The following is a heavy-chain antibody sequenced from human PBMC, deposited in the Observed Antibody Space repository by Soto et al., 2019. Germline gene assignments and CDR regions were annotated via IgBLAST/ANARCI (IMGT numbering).Heavy chain of an antibody. CDR2: ISGSGGST. CDR3: AKDRYCSSTSCQGFDY. Sequence: GGSLRLSCAASGFTFSSYAMSWVRQAPGKGLEWVSAISGSGGSTYYADSVKGRFTISRDNSKNTPYLQMNSLRAEDTAVYYCAKDRYCSSTSCQGFDYWGQGTLVTVSS. V-gene: IGHV3-23*01. CDR1: GFTFSSYA. D-gene: IGHD2-2*01. J-gene: IGHJ4*02.